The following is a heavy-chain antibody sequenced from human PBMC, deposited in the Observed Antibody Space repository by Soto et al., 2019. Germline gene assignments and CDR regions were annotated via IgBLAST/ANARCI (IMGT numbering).Heavy chain of an antibody. CDR3: ARGSFPSWFDP. CDR2: VYFNGNT. D-gene: IGHD3-3*02. J-gene: IGHJ5*02. Sequence: ETLSLTCNVSGGYIRNYYWSWIRQPPGKGLEWIGYVYFNGNTNYNPSLKSRVTISAGTSKNQFSLKLSSVTAADTAVYFCARGSFPSWFDPWGQGTLVTVSS. CDR1: GGYIRNYY. V-gene: IGHV4-59*01.